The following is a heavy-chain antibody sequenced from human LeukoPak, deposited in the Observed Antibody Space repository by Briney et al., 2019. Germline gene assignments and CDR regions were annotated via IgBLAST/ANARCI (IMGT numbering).Heavy chain of an antibody. CDR3: AREVVYCRGGSCYSYFDY. V-gene: IGHV4-59*01. Sequence: SETLSLTCTVSGGSISSYYWSWIRQPPGKGLEWIGYIYYSGSTNYNASLTNRVTISLDTSKNQFSLKLSSVTAADTAVYCCAREVVYCRGGSCYSYFDYWGQGTLVSVSS. D-gene: IGHD2-15*01. CDR1: GGSISSYY. CDR2: IYYSGST. J-gene: IGHJ4*02.